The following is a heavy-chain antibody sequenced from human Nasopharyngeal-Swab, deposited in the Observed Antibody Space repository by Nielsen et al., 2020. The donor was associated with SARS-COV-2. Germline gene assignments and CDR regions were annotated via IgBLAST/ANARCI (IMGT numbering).Heavy chain of an antibody. Sequence: GESLKISCAASGFTFSSYSMNWVRQAPGKGLEWVSSISSSSSYIYYADSVKGRFTISRDNSKNTLYLQMNSLRAEDTAVYYCAKHYDTAVAGRVMTYYWGQGTLVTVSS. CDR1: GFTFSSYS. D-gene: IGHD6-19*01. CDR3: AKHYDTAVAGRVMTYY. V-gene: IGHV3-21*04. CDR2: ISSSSSYI. J-gene: IGHJ4*02.